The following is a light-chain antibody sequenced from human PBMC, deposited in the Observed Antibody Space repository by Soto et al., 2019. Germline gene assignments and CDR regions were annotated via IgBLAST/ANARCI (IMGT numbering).Light chain of an antibody. V-gene: IGKV3-20*01. CDR3: QHYGISPPDT. Sequence: EIVLTQSPGTLSLSPGERATLSCRASQSVGSGYLAWFQQKSGQTPSLLVYGTSTRGSSIPDRFSGSGSGTDFSLTISSVEHHDFVVYYCQHYGISPPDTFGQGTKLEIK. CDR2: GTS. CDR1: QSVGSGY. J-gene: IGKJ2*01.